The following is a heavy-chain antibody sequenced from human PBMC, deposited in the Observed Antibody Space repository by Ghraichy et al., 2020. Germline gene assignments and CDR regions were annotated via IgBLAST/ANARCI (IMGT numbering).Heavy chain of an antibody. CDR3: AREMRYTSSSFSSYY. V-gene: IGHV4-39*02. D-gene: IGHD6-13*01. Sequence: SETLSLTCTVSGGSISSSSYYWGWIRQPPGKGLEWIGSIYYSGSTYYNPSLKSRVTISVDTSKNQFSLKLSSVTAADTAVYYCAREMRYTSSSFSSYYWGQGTLVTVSS. CDR1: GGSISSSSYY. CDR2: IYYSGST. J-gene: IGHJ4*02.